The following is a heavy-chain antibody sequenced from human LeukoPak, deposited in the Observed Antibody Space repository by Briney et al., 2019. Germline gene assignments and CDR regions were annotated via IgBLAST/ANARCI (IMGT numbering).Heavy chain of an antibody. CDR3: ARGDTSYSSGWYATDY. CDR1: GYTFTSYY. Sequence: RASVKVSCKAFGYTFTSYYMHWVRQAPGQGLEWMGIINPCGGSTSYAQKFQGRVTMTRDTSTSTVYMELSSLRSEDTAVYYCARGDTSYSSGWYATDYWGQGTLVTVSS. J-gene: IGHJ4*02. V-gene: IGHV1-46*01. D-gene: IGHD6-19*01. CDR2: INPCGGST.